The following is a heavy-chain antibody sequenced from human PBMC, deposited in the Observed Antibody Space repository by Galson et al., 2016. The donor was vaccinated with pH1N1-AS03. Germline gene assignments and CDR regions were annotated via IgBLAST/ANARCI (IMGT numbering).Heavy chain of an antibody. Sequence: SLRLSCAASGFTFNMYTMDWVRRAPGKGLEWISSISRESDAKYYADSVKGRFTISRDNVETALYLQMDSLRGEDTAVYYCVRNRGSRGFHAHWYFDVWGPGTVVSVSS. V-gene: IGHV3-48*01. D-gene: IGHD2-15*01. CDR3: VRNRGSRGFHAHWYFDV. J-gene: IGHJ2*01. CDR2: ISRESDAK. CDR1: GFTFNMYT.